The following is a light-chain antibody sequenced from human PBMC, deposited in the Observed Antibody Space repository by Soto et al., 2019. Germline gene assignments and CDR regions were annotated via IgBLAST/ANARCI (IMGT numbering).Light chain of an antibody. Sequence: DIVMTQSPLSLPVTPGEPASISCKSSQSLLQSDGNTYLYWYLQKPGQPPQLLIYALTNRFSGVPDTFSGSGSGTDFTLKISRVEAEDVGVYYCMQSIQLPRTFGPGTKVDIK. J-gene: IGKJ1*01. V-gene: IGKV2D-29*01. CDR1: QSLLQSDGNTY. CDR2: ALT. CDR3: MQSIQLPRT.